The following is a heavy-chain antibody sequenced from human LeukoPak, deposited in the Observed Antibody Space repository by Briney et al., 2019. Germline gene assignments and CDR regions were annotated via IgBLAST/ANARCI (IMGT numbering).Heavy chain of an antibody. Sequence: ASVKVSCKASGYTFTSYAMHWVRQAPGQRLEWMGWSNAGNGNTKYSQEFQGRVTITRDTSASTAYMELSSLRSEDTAVYYCARDSTVTTRTHYGMDVWGQGTTVTVSS. CDR1: GYTFTSYA. V-gene: IGHV1-3*02. J-gene: IGHJ6*02. D-gene: IGHD4-17*01. CDR2: SNAGNGNT. CDR3: ARDSTVTTRTHYGMDV.